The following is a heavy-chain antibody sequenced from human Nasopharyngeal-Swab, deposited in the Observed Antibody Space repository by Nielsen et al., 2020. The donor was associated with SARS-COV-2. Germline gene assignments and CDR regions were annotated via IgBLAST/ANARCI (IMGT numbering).Heavy chain of an antibody. D-gene: IGHD3-10*01. CDR2: ISSSSSYI. CDR3: ARGDRSGSYYPDY. Sequence: GESLKISCAASGFTVSSNYMNWVRQAPGKGLEWVSSISSSSSYIYYADSVKGRFTISRDNAKNSLYLQMNSLRAEDTAVYYCARGDRSGSYYPDYWGQGTLVTVSS. CDR1: GFTVSSNY. V-gene: IGHV3-21*01. J-gene: IGHJ4*02.